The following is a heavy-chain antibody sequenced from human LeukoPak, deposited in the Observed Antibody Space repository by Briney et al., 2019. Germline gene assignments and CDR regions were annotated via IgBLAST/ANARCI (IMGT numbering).Heavy chain of an antibody. CDR2: ISPSGDT. V-gene: IGHV4-34*01. CDR1: GGSVSDFY. J-gene: IGHJ6*03. Sequence: SETLSLTCAVNGGSVSDFYWSWIRQPPGKGLEWIGEISPSGDTNYTPSLESRVTISVDTSENQVSLRLGSVTAADTAVYYCARGLKDRKRYYHYYYYMDVWGKGTTVIVSS. CDR3: ARGLKDRKRYYHYYYYMDV.